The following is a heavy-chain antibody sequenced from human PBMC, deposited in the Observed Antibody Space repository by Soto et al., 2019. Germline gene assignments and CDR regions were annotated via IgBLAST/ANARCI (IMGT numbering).Heavy chain of an antibody. D-gene: IGHD3-3*01. CDR2: MNPNSGNT. CDR1: GYTFTSYD. J-gene: IGHJ6*02. V-gene: IGHV1-8*01. CDR3: ARVATNYDFWSGYHYYYGMDV. Sequence: ASVKVSCKASGYTFTSYDINWVRQATGQGLEWMGWMNPNSGNTGYAQKFQGRVTMTRNTSISTAYMELSSLRSEDTAVYYCARVATNYDFWSGYHYYYGMDVWGQGTTVTSP.